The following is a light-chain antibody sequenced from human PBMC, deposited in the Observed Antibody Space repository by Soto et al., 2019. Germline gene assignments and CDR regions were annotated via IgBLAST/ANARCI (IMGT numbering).Light chain of an antibody. CDR3: SSYSTTTTPLV. V-gene: IGLV2-14*01. CDR1: SSDIGVYPL. CDR2: DVN. J-gene: IGLJ1*01. Sequence: QSVLTQSASVSGSPGQSITISCTGTSSDIGVYPLVSWYQQHPGKAPTLIIYDVNSRPSGVSNRFSGSKSGNTASLTISGLQAEDEADYYCSSYSTTTTPLVFGAGTKVTVL.